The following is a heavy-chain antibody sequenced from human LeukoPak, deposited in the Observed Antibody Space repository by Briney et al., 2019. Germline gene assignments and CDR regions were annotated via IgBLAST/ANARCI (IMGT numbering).Heavy chain of an antibody. Sequence: SETLSLTCTVSGGTVSSGNYFWGWIRQPPGKRLEGIGGISDSRSAYYNPSLKSRIIISIDTSKNPLSLWINSLTAAAPALCYCARHSRDLAATATMGYFDLWGQGTLVSVS. J-gene: IGHJ4*02. CDR3: ARHSRDLAATATMGYFDL. D-gene: IGHD6-13*01. CDR2: ISDSRSA. CDR1: GGTVSSGNYF. V-gene: IGHV4-39*01.